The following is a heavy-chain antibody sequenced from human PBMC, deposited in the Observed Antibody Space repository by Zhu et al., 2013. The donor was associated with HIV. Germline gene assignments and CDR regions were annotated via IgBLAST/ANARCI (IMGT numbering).Heavy chain of an antibody. J-gene: IGHJ4*02. V-gene: IGHV1-2*02. CDR1: GYTFTGYY. CDR2: IKPDSGLT. Sequence: QVQLVQSGAEVKKPGASLKVSCKASGYTFTGYYMHWVRQAPGQGLEWMGWIKPDSGLTNYAQMFQGRITLTRDVSLSTIFMELASLTSDDTAVYYCARDHDWGADFWGQGTLVTVSS. CDR3: ARDHDWGADF. D-gene: IGHD7-27*01.